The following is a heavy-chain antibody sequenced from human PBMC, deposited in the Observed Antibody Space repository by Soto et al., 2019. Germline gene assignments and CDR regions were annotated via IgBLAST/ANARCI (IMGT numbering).Heavy chain of an antibody. CDR3: ARTDCSSTSCYNYYYYGMDV. Sequence: EASVKVSCKTSGYSFTKYGLHWVRQAPGQRLEWMGWINPGNGDTEYSQKFQGRVTITRDTSATTAYMELSSLRSEDSAVFYCARTDCSSTSCYNYYYYGMDVWGQGTTVTVSS. J-gene: IGHJ6*02. V-gene: IGHV1-3*01. CDR1: GYSFTKYG. D-gene: IGHD2-2*01. CDR2: INPGNGDT.